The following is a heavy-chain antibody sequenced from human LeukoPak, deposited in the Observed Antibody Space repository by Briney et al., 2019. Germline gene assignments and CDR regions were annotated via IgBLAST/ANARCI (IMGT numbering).Heavy chain of an antibody. Sequence: SETLSLTCTVSGDSISSYYWSWIGHPPGKGLEGIGYIYYSGSTRNNPSLQSRVTISIDTSKNQISLKLSSVTAADTAVYYCARPLGNGYSYWYFDLWGRGTLVTVSS. CDR1: GDSISSYY. CDR2: IYYSGST. J-gene: IGHJ2*01. CDR3: ARPLGNGYSYWYFDL. D-gene: IGHD3-22*01. V-gene: IGHV4-59*01.